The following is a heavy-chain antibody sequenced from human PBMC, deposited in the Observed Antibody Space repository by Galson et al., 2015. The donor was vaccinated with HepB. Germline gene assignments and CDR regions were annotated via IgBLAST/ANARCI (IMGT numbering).Heavy chain of an antibody. CDR3: AIEGARVRGVINGAWFDP. Sequence: SVKVSCKASGYTFTSYYMHWVRQAPGQGLEWMGIINPSGGSTSYAQKLQGRVTMTRDTSTSTVYMELSSLRSEDPAVYYCAIEGARVRGVINGAWFDPWGQGTLVTVSS. J-gene: IGHJ5*02. D-gene: IGHD3-10*01. V-gene: IGHV1-46*04. CDR1: GYTFTSYY. CDR2: INPSGGST.